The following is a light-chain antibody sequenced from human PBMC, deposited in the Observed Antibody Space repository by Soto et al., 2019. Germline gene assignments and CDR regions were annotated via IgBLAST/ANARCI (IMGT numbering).Light chain of an antibody. Sequence: EIVLTQSPGTLSLSPGERATLSCRASQSVSSNYVAWYQQKPGQTPKVLIYRASTRATGIPDRFSGSGSGTDFTLTISRLDPEDFAVYYCQQYGSSPLTFGGGTKVDIK. CDR2: RAS. CDR1: QSVSSNY. CDR3: QQYGSSPLT. V-gene: IGKV3-20*01. J-gene: IGKJ4*01.